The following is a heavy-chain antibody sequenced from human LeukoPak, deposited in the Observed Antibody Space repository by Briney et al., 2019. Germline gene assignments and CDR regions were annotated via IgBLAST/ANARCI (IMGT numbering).Heavy chain of an antibody. V-gene: IGHV3-53*01. Sequence: PGGSLRLSCAASEFSVNSNYTSWVRQAPGKGLEWVSFIYSGGGSTYYADSVKGRFTISRDNSKNTLYLQMNSLRAEDTAVYYCASADYRGYYFDYWGQGTLVTVSS. CDR1: EFSVNSNY. D-gene: IGHD5-12*01. CDR3: ASADYRGYYFDY. J-gene: IGHJ4*02. CDR2: IYSGGGST.